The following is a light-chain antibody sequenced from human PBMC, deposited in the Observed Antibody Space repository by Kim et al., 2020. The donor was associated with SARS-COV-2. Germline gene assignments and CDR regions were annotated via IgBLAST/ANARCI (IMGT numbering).Light chain of an antibody. Sequence: DIQLTQSPSSLSASVGDRVTITCRASQSISSYLNWYQQKPGKAPKLLIYAASNLQTGVPSRFSGSGSGTDFTLTISSLHPEDSATGYCRQGSTTPPYTFGQGTKLEI. V-gene: IGKV1-39*01. CDR2: AAS. J-gene: IGKJ2*01. CDR3: RQGSTTPPYT. CDR1: QSISSY.